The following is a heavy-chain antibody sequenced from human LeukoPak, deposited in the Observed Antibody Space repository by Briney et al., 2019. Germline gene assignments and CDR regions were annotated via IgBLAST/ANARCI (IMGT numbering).Heavy chain of an antibody. D-gene: IGHD3-22*01. V-gene: IGHV4-59*01. Sequence: PSETLSLTCTVSGGSISSYYWSWIRQPPGKGLEWIGYIYYSGSTNYNPSLKSRVTISVDTSKNQFSLKLSSVTAADTAVYYCARVAPRVVVDAFEIWGQGTMVTVSS. CDR1: GGSISSYY. J-gene: IGHJ3*02. CDR3: ARVAPRVVVDAFEI. CDR2: IYYSGST.